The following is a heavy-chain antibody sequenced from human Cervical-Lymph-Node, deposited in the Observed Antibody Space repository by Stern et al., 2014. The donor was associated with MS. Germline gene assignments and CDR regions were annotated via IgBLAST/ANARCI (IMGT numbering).Heavy chain of an antibody. CDR1: GYTFTSYY. D-gene: IGHD5-18*01. CDR2: INPSGGST. Sequence: QMQLVQSGAEVKKPGASVKVSCKASGYTFTSYYMHWVRQAPGQGLEWMGIINPSGGSTSYAQKFQGRVTMTRDTSTSTVYMELSSLRSEDTAVYYCARGSRIQLWFGYYYYGMDVWGQGTTVTVSS. CDR3: ARGSRIQLWFGYYYYGMDV. V-gene: IGHV1-46*01. J-gene: IGHJ6*02.